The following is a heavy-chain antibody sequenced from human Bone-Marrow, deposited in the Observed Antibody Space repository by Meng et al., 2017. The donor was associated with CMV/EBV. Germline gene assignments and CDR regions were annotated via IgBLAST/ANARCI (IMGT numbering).Heavy chain of an antibody. Sequence: LKISCAASGFTFADYAMHWVRQVPGKGLEWVSGINWNSGSSGYADSVKGRFTISRDNSKNTLYLQMNSLRAEDTAVYYCAKDLTGDNAFDIWGQGTMVTVSS. V-gene: IGHV3-9*01. J-gene: IGHJ3*02. CDR3: AKDLTGDNAFDI. D-gene: IGHD1-26*01. CDR2: INWNSGSS. CDR1: GFTFADYA.